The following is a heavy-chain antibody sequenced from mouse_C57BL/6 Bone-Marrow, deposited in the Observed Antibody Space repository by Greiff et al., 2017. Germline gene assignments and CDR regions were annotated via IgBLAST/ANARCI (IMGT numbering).Heavy chain of an antibody. CDR3: SSFDGNYFDF. D-gene: IGHD2-3*01. CDR1: GFNIQDDY. Sequence: EVQLVESGAELVRPGASVKLSCTASGFNIQDDYIHWVKQRPEQGLEWIGWIDPEIGDTEYASKFQGKATITSDPSSNTAYLQLSSLTSEDTAVYYCSSFDGNYFDFWGQGTPLTVAS. V-gene: IGHV14-4*01. CDR2: IDPEIGDT. J-gene: IGHJ2*01.